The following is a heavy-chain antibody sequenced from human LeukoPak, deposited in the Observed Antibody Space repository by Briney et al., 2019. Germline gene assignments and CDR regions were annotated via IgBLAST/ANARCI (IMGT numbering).Heavy chain of an antibody. V-gene: IGHV3-23*01. Sequence: GGSLRLSCAASGFTFSSYWMSWVRQAPEKGLDWVSVISGSAHKIRYADSVKGRFTISRDNSENIVYLQMNNLRAEDTAVYYCAGRVTGYSSGYVYWGQGTLVTVSS. CDR1: GFTFSSYW. J-gene: IGHJ4*02. D-gene: IGHD5-18*01. CDR2: ISGSAHKI. CDR3: AGRVTGYSSGYVY.